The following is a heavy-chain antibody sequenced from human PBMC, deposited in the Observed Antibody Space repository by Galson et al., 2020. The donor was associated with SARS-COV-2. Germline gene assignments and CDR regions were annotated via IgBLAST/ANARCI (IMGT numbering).Heavy chain of an antibody. Sequence: KLGESLKISCAASGFTFSDYYMSWIRQAPGKGLEWVSYISSSSSYTNYADSVKGRFTISRDNAKNSLYLQMNSLRAEDTAVYYCVRDEVIAKRFDYWGQGTLVTVSS. V-gene: IGHV3-11*05. J-gene: IGHJ4*02. CDR3: VRDEVIAKRFDY. CDR1: GFTFSDYY. D-gene: IGHD3-16*02. CDR2: ISSSSSYT.